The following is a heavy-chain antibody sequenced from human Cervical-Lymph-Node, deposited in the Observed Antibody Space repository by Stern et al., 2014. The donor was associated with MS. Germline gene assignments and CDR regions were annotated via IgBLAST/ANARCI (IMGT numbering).Heavy chain of an antibody. Sequence: VQLVESGAEVKKPGASVKVSCKASGYTFTSYYMHWVRQAPGQGLEWMGIIHASGGSTSYAQKFQGRVTMTRDTSTSTVYMELSSLRSEDTAVYYCTRALHGCTSTSCYKYIDYWGQGTLVTVSS. CDR2: IHASGGST. D-gene: IGHD2-2*02. J-gene: IGHJ4*02. V-gene: IGHV1-46*03. CDR3: TRALHGCTSTSCYKYIDY. CDR1: GYTFTSYY.